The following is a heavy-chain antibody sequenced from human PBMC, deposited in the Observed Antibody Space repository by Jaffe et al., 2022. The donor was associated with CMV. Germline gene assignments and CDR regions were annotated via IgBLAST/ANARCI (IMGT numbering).Heavy chain of an antibody. J-gene: IGHJ4*02. D-gene: IGHD5-18*01. CDR1: GFTFSSYS. V-gene: IGHV3-21*01. Sequence: EVQLVESGGGLVKPGGSLRLSCAASGFTFSSYSMNWVRQAPGKGLEWVSSISSSSSYIYYADSVKGRFTISRDNAKNSLYLQMNSLRAEDTAVYYCARDPTTTYSYGYDGSFDYWGQGTLVTVSS. CDR3: ARDPTTTYSYGYDGSFDY. CDR2: ISSSSSYI.